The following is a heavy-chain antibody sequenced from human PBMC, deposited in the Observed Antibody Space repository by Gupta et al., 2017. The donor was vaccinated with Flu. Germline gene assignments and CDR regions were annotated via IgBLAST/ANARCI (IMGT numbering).Heavy chain of an antibody. CDR3: ARGASGGNVFDT. D-gene: IGHD1-1*01. Sequence: QVHLNQWGAGLLKPSPTLSLKSVVYGCSLSNSHWTWVRQPPGKGLEWMGEIDRGGSPNYNPSLKGRDTILADKAKKQFSPRVDSMTAADTGVYYCARGASGGNVFDTWGQGTLVSVSS. CDR1: GCSLSNSH. V-gene: IGHV4-34*01. J-gene: IGHJ4*02. CDR2: IDRGGSP.